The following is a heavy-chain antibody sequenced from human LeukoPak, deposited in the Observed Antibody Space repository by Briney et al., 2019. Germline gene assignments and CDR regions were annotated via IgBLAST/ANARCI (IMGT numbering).Heavy chain of an antibody. V-gene: IGHV4-38-2*01. CDR2: IYHSGNT. D-gene: IGHD6-13*01. Sequence: SETLSLTCAVSGYSISSGYYWGWILQPPGKGLECIGSIYHSGNTYYNPSLKSRVTISLDTSRNEFSLKLSSVTAADTAVYYCARLGYSSRWHHSGAFDIWGQGTMVTVSS. CDR3: ARLGYSSRWHHSGAFDI. J-gene: IGHJ3*02. CDR1: GYSISSGYY.